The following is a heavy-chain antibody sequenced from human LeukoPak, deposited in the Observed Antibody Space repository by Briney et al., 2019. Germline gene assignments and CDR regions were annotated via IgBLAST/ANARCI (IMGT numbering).Heavy chain of an antibody. CDR3: VRAFQRSSWPFDY. D-gene: IGHD6-13*01. Sequence: SETLPLTCTVSGYSISSGYYWGWIRQPPGKGLEWIGSIYYGGSTYYNPSLKSRITISEDTSKNQFSLKLTSVTATDTAVYYCVRAFQRSSWPFDYWGQGTLVTVSS. J-gene: IGHJ4*02. CDR1: GYSISSGYY. CDR2: IYYGGST. V-gene: IGHV4-38-2*02.